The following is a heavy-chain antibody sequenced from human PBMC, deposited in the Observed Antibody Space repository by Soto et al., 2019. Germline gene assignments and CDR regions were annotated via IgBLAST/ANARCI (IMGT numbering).Heavy chain of an antibody. CDR2: INHRGRT. J-gene: IGHJ4*02. Sequence: PSETLSLTCAVYGGSFSGYYWSWIRQPPGKGLEWIGEINHRGRTNYNPSLKSRVTISVDTSKNQVSLNLRSVTAADTAMFYCARGLGPPDYGDPHFDSWGQGILVTGSS. V-gene: IGHV4-34*01. CDR3: ARGLGPPDYGDPHFDS. D-gene: IGHD4-17*01. CDR1: GGSFSGYY.